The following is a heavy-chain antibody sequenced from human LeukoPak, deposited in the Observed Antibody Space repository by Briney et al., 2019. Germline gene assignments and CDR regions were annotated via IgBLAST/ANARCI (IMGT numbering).Heavy chain of an antibody. CDR3: AKDMVAAAGYFDY. D-gene: IGHD6-13*01. CDR1: GFTFNNYA. J-gene: IGHJ4*02. CDR2: ISGDGVSP. Sequence: GGSLRLSCAASGFTFNNYALTWVRQTPGKGLECVSAISGDGVSPYYADSVRGRFTISRDNSKNTLYLQMNSLRTEDTAVYYCAKDMVAAAGYFDYWGQGTLVTVSS. V-gene: IGHV3-23*01.